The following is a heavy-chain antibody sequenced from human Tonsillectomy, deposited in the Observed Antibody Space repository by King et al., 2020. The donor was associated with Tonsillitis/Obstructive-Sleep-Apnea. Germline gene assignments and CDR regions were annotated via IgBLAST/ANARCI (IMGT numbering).Heavy chain of an antibody. CDR1: GDSITNSY. CDR3: ARGVVPGVYFYYYMDV. D-gene: IGHD3-10*01. Sequence: QLQESGPGLAKPSETLSLTCAVSGDSITNSYWTWIRQPPGKGLEWIGYIHYSGNTNYNPSLRSRVTISPDTSKNQFSLRLTSVTAADTAVYYCARGVVPGVYFYYYMDVWGRGTTVTVSS. CDR2: IHYSGNT. J-gene: IGHJ6*03. V-gene: IGHV4-59*08.